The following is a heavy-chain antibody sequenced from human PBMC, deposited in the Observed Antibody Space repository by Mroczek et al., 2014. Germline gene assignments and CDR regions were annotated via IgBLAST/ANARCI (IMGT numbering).Heavy chain of an antibody. CDR1: GGSISSGGYY. CDR3: ARSDLRLNSQGSPFGMDV. D-gene: IGHD4-23*01. Sequence: QVQLQESGPGLVKPSQTLSLTCTVSGGSISSGGYYWSWIRQHPGKGLERIGYIYYSGSTYYNPSLKSRVTISVDTSKNQFSLKLSSVTAADTAVYYCARSDLRLNSQGSPFGMDVWGQGTTVTVSS. CDR2: IYYSGST. J-gene: IGHJ6*02. V-gene: IGHV4-31*03.